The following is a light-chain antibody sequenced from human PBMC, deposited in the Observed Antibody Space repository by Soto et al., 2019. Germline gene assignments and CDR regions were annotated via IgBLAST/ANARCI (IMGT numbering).Light chain of an antibody. CDR2: DAS. V-gene: IGKV1-33*01. Sequence: DIQMTQSPSSLSASVGDRVTITCQASQDISNYLNWYQQKPGKAPKLLIYDASNLETGVPSRFSGSGSGKDFTFTISSLQPEDIATYYCQQYDNLPSFTFGPGTKVDI. CDR1: QDISNY. CDR3: QQYDNLPSFT. J-gene: IGKJ3*01.